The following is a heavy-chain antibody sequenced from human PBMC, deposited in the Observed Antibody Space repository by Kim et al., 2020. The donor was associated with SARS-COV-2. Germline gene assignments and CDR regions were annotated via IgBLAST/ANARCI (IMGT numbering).Heavy chain of an antibody. V-gene: IGHV3-43*02. Sequence: GGSLRLSCAASGFTFDDYAMHWVRQAQGKGLEWVSLISGDGGSTYYADSVKGRFTISRDNSKNSLYLQMNSLRTEDTALYYCAKGLHYDFWSGYPIYYYYGMDVWGQGTTVTVSS. J-gene: IGHJ6*02. CDR1: GFTFDDYA. CDR2: ISGDGGST. CDR3: AKGLHYDFWSGYPIYYYYGMDV. D-gene: IGHD3-3*01.